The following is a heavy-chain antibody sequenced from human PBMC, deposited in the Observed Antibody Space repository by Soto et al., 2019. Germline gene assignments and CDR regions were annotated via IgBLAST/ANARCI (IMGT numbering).Heavy chain of an antibody. V-gene: IGHV3-53*04. J-gene: IGHJ5*02. CDR3: ARDGRYCSSTSCSQHNWFDP. CDR1: GFTVSSNY. Sequence: GGSLRLSCAASGFTVSSNYMSWVRQAPGKGLEWVSVIYSGGSTYYADSVKGRFTISRHNSKNTLYLQMNSLRAEDTAVYYCARDGRYCSSTSCSQHNWFDPWGQGTLVTVSS. CDR2: IYSGGST. D-gene: IGHD2-2*01.